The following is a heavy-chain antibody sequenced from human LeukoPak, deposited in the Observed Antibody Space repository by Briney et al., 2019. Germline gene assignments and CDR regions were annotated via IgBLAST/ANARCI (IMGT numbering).Heavy chain of an antibody. Sequence: SQTLSLTCVISGDSVTSDSGAWSWIRHSPSRGLEWLGRTYYRSKWFNESAVSVRSRITINPDTSKKQFSLQLDSVTPEDTAVYYCARDGGYYYSSYAVAVWGQGTTVTVSS. CDR3: ARDGGYYYSSYAVAV. J-gene: IGHJ6*02. CDR2: TYYRSKWFN. D-gene: IGHD3-10*01. CDR1: GDSVTSDSGA. V-gene: IGHV6-1*01.